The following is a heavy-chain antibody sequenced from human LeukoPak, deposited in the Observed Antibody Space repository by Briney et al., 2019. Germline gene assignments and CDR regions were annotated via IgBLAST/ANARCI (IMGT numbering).Heavy chain of an antibody. Sequence: GGSLRLSCAASGFTFSTYWMSWVRRAPGKGLEDVAKIKEDGSEKYYVDSVKGRFTISRDNAKKSLYPEMNSLRAEDTAVYYCARGGHLAHWGQGTLVTVSS. CDR1: GFTFSTYW. CDR3: ARGGHLAH. V-gene: IGHV3-7*01. D-gene: IGHD3-16*01. CDR2: IKEDGSEK. J-gene: IGHJ4*02.